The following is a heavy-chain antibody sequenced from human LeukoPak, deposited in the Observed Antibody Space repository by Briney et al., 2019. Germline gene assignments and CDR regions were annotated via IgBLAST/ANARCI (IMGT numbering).Heavy chain of an antibody. CDR3: ARQGYCSRGSCYWSGWFDP. D-gene: IGHD2-15*01. J-gene: IGHJ5*02. V-gene: IGHV3-48*04. CDR1: GFTFSSYA. Sequence: PGGSLRLSCAASGFTFSSYAMSWVRQAPGKGLEWISYISSDNSTTYYADSVKGRFTVSRDNARDSLYLQMNSLRAEDTAVYYCARQGYCSRGSCYWSGWFDPWGQGTLVTVSS. CDR2: ISSDNSTT.